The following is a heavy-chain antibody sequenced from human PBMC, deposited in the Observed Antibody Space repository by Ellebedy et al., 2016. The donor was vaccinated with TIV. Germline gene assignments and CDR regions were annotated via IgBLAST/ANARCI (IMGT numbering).Heavy chain of an antibody. V-gene: IGHV3-23*01. J-gene: IGHJ4*02. CDR2: ISGSGDST. CDR3: AKDRVIRGVMGANDY. CDR1: RFTFSSYA. D-gene: IGHD3-10*01. Sequence: PGGSLRPSCAASRFTFSSYAMSRVRQAPGSGLEWVPGISGSGDSTYYADSVKGRFTTSRDNSKSTLYLQMNSLRVEDSAKYYCAKDRVIRGVMGANDYWGRGTLVTVSS.